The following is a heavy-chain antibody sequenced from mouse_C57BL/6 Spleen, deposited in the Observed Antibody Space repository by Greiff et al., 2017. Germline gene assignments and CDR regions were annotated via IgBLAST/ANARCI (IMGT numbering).Heavy chain of an antibody. CDR3: ARYPYSNY. CDR2: IYPSDSET. V-gene: IGHV1-61*01. Sequence: QIQLLQPGAELVRPGSSVKLSCKASGYTFTSYWMDWVKQRPGQGLEWIGNIYPSDSETHYNQKFKDKATLTVDKSSSTAYMQLSSLTSEDSAVYYCARYPYSNYWGQGTLVTVSA. CDR1: GYTFTSYW. D-gene: IGHD2-5*01. J-gene: IGHJ3*01.